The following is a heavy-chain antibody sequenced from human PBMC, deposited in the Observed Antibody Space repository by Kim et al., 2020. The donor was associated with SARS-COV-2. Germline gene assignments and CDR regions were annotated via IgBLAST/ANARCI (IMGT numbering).Heavy chain of an antibody. V-gene: IGHV3-11*01. Sequence: GGSLRLSCTASRFRFSGFYMSWIRQAPGKGLEWISYISESGTTVYYADSVKGRFTVSRDDANNFVFLQMNGLSVEDTAMYYCARVLTSWISEGYWGQG. CDR2: ISESGTTV. CDR3: ARVLTSWISEGY. D-gene: IGHD1-1*01. CDR1: RFRFSGFY. J-gene: IGHJ4*02.